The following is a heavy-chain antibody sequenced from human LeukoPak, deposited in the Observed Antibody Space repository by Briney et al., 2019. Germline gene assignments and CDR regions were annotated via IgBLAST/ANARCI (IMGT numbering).Heavy chain of an antibody. V-gene: IGHV3-48*02. D-gene: IGHD3-9*01. J-gene: IGHJ4*02. Sequence: TGGSLRLSWATSGFSFTDYPMNWVRQAPGKGLEWISNIRTTAEGAKYAYYADSVKGRVTISRDDGKNTLYLHMNSLRDDDTAVYYCATDQRYAFDYWGQGILVTVSS. CDR1: GFSFTDYP. CDR3: ATDQRYAFDY. CDR2: IRTTAEGAKYA.